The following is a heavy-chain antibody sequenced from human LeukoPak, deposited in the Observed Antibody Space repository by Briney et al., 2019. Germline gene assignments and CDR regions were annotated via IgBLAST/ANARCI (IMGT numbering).Heavy chain of an antibody. CDR3: ARDDTAVAGTELDY. J-gene: IGHJ4*02. Sequence: PGGSLRPSCAASGFTFSSHAMNWVRQAPGKGLEWVSYISISSSSVYYADSVNGRFTISRDNAKNSLYLQMNSLRAEDTAIYYCARDDTAVAGTELDYWGQGTLVTVSS. CDR2: ISISSSSV. V-gene: IGHV3-48*04. D-gene: IGHD6-19*01. CDR1: GFTFSSHA.